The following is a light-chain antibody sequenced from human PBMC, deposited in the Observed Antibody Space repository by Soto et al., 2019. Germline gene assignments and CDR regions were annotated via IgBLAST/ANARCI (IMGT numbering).Light chain of an antibody. CDR3: QQRTNWPPKYT. CDR2: DAS. J-gene: IGKJ2*01. Sequence: EIVLTQSPATLSLSPGERATLSCRASQSVSSYLAWYQQKPGQAPRLLIYDASNRATGIQARFSGSGSGTDFPLTISSLEPEDFAVYYCQQRTNWPPKYTFGQGTKLEIK. V-gene: IGKV3-11*01. CDR1: QSVSSY.